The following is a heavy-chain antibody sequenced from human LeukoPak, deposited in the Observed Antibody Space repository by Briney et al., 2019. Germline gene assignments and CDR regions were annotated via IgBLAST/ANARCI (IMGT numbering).Heavy chain of an antibody. CDR2: ISYDGSNK. J-gene: IGHJ3*02. CDR3: ARFARTDPDAFDI. D-gene: IGHD1-14*01. V-gene: IGHV3-30-3*01. CDR1: GFTFSSYA. Sequence: GGSLRLSCAASGFTFSSYAMHWVRQAPGKGLEWVAVISYDGSNKYYADSVKGRFTISRDNSKNTLYLQMDSLRAEDTAVYYCARFARTDPDAFDIWGQGTMVTVSS.